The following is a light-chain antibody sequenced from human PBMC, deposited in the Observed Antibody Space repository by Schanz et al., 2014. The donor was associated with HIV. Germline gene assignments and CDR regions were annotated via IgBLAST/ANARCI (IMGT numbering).Light chain of an antibody. CDR2: EAS. CDR1: QSISGW. CDR3: LQYNDDLYL. V-gene: IGKV1-5*03. J-gene: IGKJ2*01. Sequence: DIQMPPSPSTLSASVGARISITCRASQSISGWLAWYQQRPGEAPNLLISEASTLESGVPSRFRGSCLGTECPLSIVGLQPGDLPTYYCLQYNDDLYLFGRGPRLETK.